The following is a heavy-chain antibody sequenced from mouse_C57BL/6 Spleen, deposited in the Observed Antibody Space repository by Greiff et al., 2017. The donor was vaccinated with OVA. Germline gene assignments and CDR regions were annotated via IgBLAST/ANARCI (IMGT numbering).Heavy chain of an antibody. D-gene: IGHD1-1*01. V-gene: IGHV5-4*01. CDR1: GFTFSSYA. Sequence: EVMLVESGGGLVKPGGSLKLSCAASGFTFSSYAMSWVRQTPEKRLEWVATISDGGSYTYYPDNVKGRFTISRDNAKNNLYLQMSHLKSEDTAMYYCARDKGLRGLRDYWGQGTTLTVSS. CDR3: ARDKGLRGLRDY. J-gene: IGHJ2*01. CDR2: ISDGGSYT.